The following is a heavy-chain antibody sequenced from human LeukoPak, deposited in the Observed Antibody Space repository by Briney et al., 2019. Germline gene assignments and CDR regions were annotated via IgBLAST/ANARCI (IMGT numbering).Heavy chain of an antibody. CDR1: GFSFNSYA. Sequence: GGSLRLSCAASGFSFNSYAMSWVRQAPGKGLEWVSAINNDGDSTYSADSVKGRFTVSRDNSKNTLYLQMNSLRAEDTAVYYCARATGYSSGWDFDYWGQGTLVTVSS. J-gene: IGHJ4*02. D-gene: IGHD6-19*01. CDR3: ARATGYSSGWDFDY. CDR2: INNDGDST. V-gene: IGHV3-23*01.